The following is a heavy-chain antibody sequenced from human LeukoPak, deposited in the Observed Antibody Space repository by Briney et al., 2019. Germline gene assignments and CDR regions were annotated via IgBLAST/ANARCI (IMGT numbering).Heavy chain of an antibody. J-gene: IGHJ3*02. CDR2: IYSGGST. CDR1: GFTVSSNY. Sequence: PGGSLRLSCAASGFTVSSNYMSWVRQAPGKGLEWVSVIYSGGSTYYADSVKGRFTISRDNSKNTLYLQMNSLSAEDTAVYYCARLGGYYGSGSYTHHAFDIWGQGTMVTVSS. CDR3: ARLGGYYGSGSYTHHAFDI. D-gene: IGHD3-10*01. V-gene: IGHV3-66*01.